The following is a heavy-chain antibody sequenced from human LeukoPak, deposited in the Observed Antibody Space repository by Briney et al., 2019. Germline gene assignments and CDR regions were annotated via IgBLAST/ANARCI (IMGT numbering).Heavy chain of an antibody. D-gene: IGHD6-6*01. V-gene: IGHV3-15*01. Sequence: GGSLRLSCAASGFTFSSYGMHWVRQAPGKGLEWVGRIKSKTDGGTTDYAAPVKGRFTISRDESKNTLYLQMNSLKTEDTAVYYCTTDMGQLEVPADAFDIWGQGTMVTVSS. J-gene: IGHJ3*02. CDR2: IKSKTDGGTT. CDR3: TTDMGQLEVPADAFDI. CDR1: GFTFSSYG.